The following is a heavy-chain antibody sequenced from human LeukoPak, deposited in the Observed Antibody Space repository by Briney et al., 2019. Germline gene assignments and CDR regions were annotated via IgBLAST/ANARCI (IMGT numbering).Heavy chain of an antibody. V-gene: IGHV4-39*07. J-gene: IGHJ4*02. CDR3: ARDLAYGGNSLFDY. CDR1: SGSISSSSYY. CDR2: IYYSGST. D-gene: IGHD4-23*01. Sequence: SETLSLTCTVSSGSISSSSYYWGWIRQPPGKGLEWIGSIYYSGSTYYNPSLKSRVTISVDTPKNQFSLKLSSVTAADTAVYYCARDLAYGGNSLFDYWGQGTLVTVSS.